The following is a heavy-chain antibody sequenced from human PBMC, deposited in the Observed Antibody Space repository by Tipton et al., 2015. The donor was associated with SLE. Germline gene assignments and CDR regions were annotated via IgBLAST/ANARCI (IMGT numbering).Heavy chain of an antibody. CDR1: SDSITSSAYY. CDR2: FYFSGSMST. CDR3: AREFLNPVTTVHYYFDL. J-gene: IGHJ2*01. Sequence: TLSLTCTVSSDSITSSAYYWGWIRQPPGKGLEWIGSFYFSGSMSTYYSPSLKSRVTISVDTSRNQFSLKLGSVSAADTAVYYCAREFLNPVTTVHYYFDLWGRGTLVTVSS. D-gene: IGHD4-11*01. V-gene: IGHV4-39*07.